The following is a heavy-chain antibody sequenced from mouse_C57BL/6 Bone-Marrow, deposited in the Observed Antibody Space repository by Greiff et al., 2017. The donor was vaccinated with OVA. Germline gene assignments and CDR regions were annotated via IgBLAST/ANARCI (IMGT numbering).Heavy chain of an antibody. Sequence: EVKVVESGGGLVKPGGSLKLSCAASGFTFSDYGMHWVRQAPEKGLEWVAYISSGSSTIYYADTVKGRFTISRDNAKNTLFLQMTSLRSEDTAMYYCARPPWDYYAMDYWGQGTSVTVSS. V-gene: IGHV5-17*01. J-gene: IGHJ4*01. D-gene: IGHD4-1*01. CDR2: ISSGSSTI. CDR1: GFTFSDYG. CDR3: ARPPWDYYAMDY.